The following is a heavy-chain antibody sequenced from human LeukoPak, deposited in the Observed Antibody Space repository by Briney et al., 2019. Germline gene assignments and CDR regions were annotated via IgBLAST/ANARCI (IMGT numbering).Heavy chain of an antibody. Sequence: SETLFLTCTVYGGSISTYYWSSVRQPPAKGLELLGHISYSETTTSSPSLESRVTISLDTSKNQFALRLTSLSAPVTALHYCARALSAWLHACDIWGQGTMVSVSS. D-gene: IGHD3-3*01. CDR3: ARALSAWLHACDI. V-gene: IGHV4-59*01. CDR2: ISYSETT. J-gene: IGHJ3*02. CDR1: GGSISTYY.